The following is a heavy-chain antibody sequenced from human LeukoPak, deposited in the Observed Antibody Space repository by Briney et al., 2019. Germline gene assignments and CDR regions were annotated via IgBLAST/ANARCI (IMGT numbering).Heavy chain of an antibody. Sequence: ASVKVSCEASGYTFTGYYMHWVRQAPGQGLEWMGWINPNSGGTNYAQKFQGRVTMTRDTSISTAYMELSRLRSDDTAVYYCARARITMVRGVIHWFDPWGQGTLVTVSS. J-gene: IGHJ5*02. CDR2: INPNSGGT. CDR3: ARARITMVRGVIHWFDP. V-gene: IGHV1-2*02. D-gene: IGHD3-10*01. CDR1: GYTFTGYY.